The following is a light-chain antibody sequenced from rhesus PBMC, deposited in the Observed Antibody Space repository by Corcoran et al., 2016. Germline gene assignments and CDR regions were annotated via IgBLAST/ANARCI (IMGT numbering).Light chain of an antibody. CDR2: YAF. CDR1: QGINSW. Sequence: DIQMTQSPSSLSASVGDKVTLTCHASQGINSWLAWYQQKPGKNPKPQIFYAFRLQSGVPSRFSGSGSGTDYSLTISSLQPEDFATSYCQQYDDLAVTFGGGTKVQIK. V-gene: IGKV1-19*01. J-gene: IGKJ4*01. CDR3: QQYDDLAVT.